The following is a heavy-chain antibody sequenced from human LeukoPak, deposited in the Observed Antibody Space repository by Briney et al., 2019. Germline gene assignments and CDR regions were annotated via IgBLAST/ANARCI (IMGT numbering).Heavy chain of an antibody. Sequence: ASVKVSCKASGYNFTDYYIHWVRQAPGQGLEWMGWINPKSGGTNYAQKFRGRVTMTRDTSISTAYMELSGLRSDDTAVYNCARDSGLGPTWHPFDHWGQGTPVTVSS. V-gene: IGHV1-2*02. CDR3: ARDSGLGPTWHPFDH. D-gene: IGHD1-26*01. CDR1: GYNFTDYY. CDR2: INPKSGGT. J-gene: IGHJ4*02.